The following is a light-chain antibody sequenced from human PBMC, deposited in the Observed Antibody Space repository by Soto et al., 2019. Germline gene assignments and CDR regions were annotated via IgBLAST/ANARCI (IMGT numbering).Light chain of an antibody. Sequence: DIVLTQSPDTLSLSPGERATLSCRASQSVSNNYLAWYQQKPGQAPRLLIYDTSNRATGIPDRFSGSGSGTDFTLTINRLEPEDFAVYYCQQYGNSPNTFGQGTILEIK. V-gene: IGKV3-20*01. CDR2: DTS. CDR1: QSVSNNY. CDR3: QQYGNSPNT. J-gene: IGKJ2*01.